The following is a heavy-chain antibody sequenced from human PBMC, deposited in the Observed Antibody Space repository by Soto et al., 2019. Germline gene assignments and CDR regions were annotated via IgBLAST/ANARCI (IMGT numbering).Heavy chain of an antibody. D-gene: IGHD4-17*01. CDR1: GFTFSSYW. Sequence: GSLRLSCAASGFTFSSYWMHWVRQAPGKGLVWVSRINSDGSSTSYADSVKGRFTISRDNAKNTLYLQMNSLRAEDTAVYYCARAVTTRAHFDYWGQGTLVTVSS. V-gene: IGHV3-74*01. J-gene: IGHJ4*02. CDR3: ARAVTTRAHFDY. CDR2: INSDGSST.